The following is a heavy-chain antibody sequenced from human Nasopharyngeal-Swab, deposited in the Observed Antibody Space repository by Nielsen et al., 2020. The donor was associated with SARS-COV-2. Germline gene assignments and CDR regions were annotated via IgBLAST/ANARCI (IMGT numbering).Heavy chain of an antibody. D-gene: IGHD3-3*01. V-gene: IGHV4-4*07. CDR1: GGSISSYY. Sequence: SETLSLPCTVSGGSISSYYWSWIRQPAGKGLEWIGRIYTSGSTNYNPSLKSRVTMSVDTSKNQFSLKLSSVTAADTAVYYCARATYYDFWSGPDYYYYGMDVWGQGTTVTVSS. CDR3: ARATYYDFWSGPDYYYYGMDV. CDR2: IYTSGST. J-gene: IGHJ6*02.